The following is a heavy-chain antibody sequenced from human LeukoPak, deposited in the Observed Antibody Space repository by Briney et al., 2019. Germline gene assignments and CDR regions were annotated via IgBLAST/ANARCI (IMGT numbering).Heavy chain of an antibody. J-gene: IGHJ4*02. D-gene: IGHD5-24*01. CDR2: IYYSGST. CDR3: AILPGDGYNPMRRDY. V-gene: IGHV4-39*07. CDR1: GGSISSSSYY. Sequence: SSETLSLTCTVSGGSISSSSYYWGWIRQPPGKGLEWIGSIYYSGSTYYNPSLKSRVTISVDTSKSQFSLKLSSVTAADTAVYYCAILPGDGYNPMRRDYWGQGTLVTVSS.